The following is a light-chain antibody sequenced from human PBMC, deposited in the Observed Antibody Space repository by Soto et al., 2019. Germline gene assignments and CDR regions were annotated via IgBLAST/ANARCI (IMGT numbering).Light chain of an antibody. Sequence: DIQMTQSPSTLSASVGDRVTITCRASQSISSWLAWYQQKPGKAPKLLIYDASSLESGVPSRFSGSGSGTEFPITISSLQPDDCATYYCQQYNSYSRTFGQGTKLEIK. V-gene: IGKV1-5*01. J-gene: IGKJ2*01. CDR3: QQYNSYSRT. CDR1: QSISSW. CDR2: DAS.